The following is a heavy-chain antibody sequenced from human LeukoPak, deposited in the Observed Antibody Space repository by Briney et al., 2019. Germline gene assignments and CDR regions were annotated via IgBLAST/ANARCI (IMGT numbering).Heavy chain of an antibody. J-gene: IGHJ4*02. CDR1: GGSISRYY. D-gene: IGHD1-14*01. V-gene: IGHV4-59*01. Sequence: SETLSLTCTVSGGSISRYYWSWIRHPPGKGLEWIGYMYYSGRNNDNPSLKSRVTLSADTSKNQFSLKLNSVTAADTAVYYCARDPLGAEHFDYWGQGTLVTVSS. CDR2: MYYSGRN. CDR3: ARDPLGAEHFDY.